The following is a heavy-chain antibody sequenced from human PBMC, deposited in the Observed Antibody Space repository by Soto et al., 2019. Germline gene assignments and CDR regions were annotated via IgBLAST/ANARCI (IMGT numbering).Heavy chain of an antibody. D-gene: IGHD3-16*01. CDR2: ISYDGSNK. V-gene: IGHV3-30-3*01. CDR1: GFTFSSYG. J-gene: IGHJ4*02. CDR3: ARERYNYTDSLDF. Sequence: QVQLLESGGGVVQPGRSLRLSCVASGFTFSSYGMNWVRQAPGKGLEWVAVISYDGSNKYYADSVKGRFTLSRDNSKNTLYLQMNSLRAEDTAVYYCARERYNYTDSLDFWGQGTLVTVSS.